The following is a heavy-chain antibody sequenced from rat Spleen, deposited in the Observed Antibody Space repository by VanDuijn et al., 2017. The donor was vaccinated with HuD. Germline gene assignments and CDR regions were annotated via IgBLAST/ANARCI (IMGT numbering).Heavy chain of an antibody. D-gene: IGHD4-3*01. J-gene: IGHJ3*01. V-gene: IGHV5-31*01. Sequence: EVQLVESGGGLVQPGRSLKLSCVASGFTFNNYWMTWIRQAPGKGLEWVASITNTGGSTNYPDSVKGRFTISRDNAKSTLYLQMNSLRSEDTATYFCARLGGLRNWFAYWGQGTLVTVSS. CDR3: ARLGGLRNWFAY. CDR1: GFTFNNYW. CDR2: ITNTGGST.